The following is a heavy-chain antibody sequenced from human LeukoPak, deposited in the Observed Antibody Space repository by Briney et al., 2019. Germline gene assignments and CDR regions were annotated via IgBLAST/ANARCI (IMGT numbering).Heavy chain of an antibody. V-gene: IGHV3-48*02. CDR3: ARDLDSSAYTFDY. CDR1: GFTFSSYR. D-gene: IGHD3-22*01. CDR2: ISSSSSTI. J-gene: IGHJ4*02. Sequence: GGSLRLSCAASGFTFSSYRMNWVRQAPGKGVKWVSYISSSSSTIYYADSVKGRFTISRDNAKNSLYLQMNSLRDEDTAVYFCARDLDSSAYTFDYWGQGTLVTVSS.